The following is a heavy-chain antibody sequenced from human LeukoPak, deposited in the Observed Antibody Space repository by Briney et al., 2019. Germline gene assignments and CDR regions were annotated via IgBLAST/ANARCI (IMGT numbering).Heavy chain of an antibody. V-gene: IGHV3-33*01. CDR2: IYYDGSKK. CDR1: RFTFRNYG. CDR3: ARVLGIEGFWYLDL. J-gene: IGHJ2*01. Sequence: PGRSLRLSCAASRFTFRNYGMYWVRQAPGKGLEWVAIIYYDGSKKYYADSVKGRFSISRDNSKNTLYLQMNSLRAEDTAVYFCARVLGIEGFWYLDLWGRGTLVTVSS. D-gene: IGHD7-27*01.